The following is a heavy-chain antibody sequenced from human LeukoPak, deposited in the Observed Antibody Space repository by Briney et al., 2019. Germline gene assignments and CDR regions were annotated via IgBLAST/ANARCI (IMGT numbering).Heavy chain of an antibody. V-gene: IGHV3-21*01. D-gene: IGHD3-22*01. CDR2: ISGSSIYI. J-gene: IGHJ4*02. CDR1: GFPFSTYS. Sequence: PGGSLRLSCAASGFPFSTYSMNWVRQAPGKGLEWVSSISGSSIYIYYADSVKGRFTISRDNAKNSLYLQMNSLRAEDTAVYYCARDPPYYDSSGYYYDYWGQGTLVTVSS. CDR3: ARDPPYYDSSGYYYDY.